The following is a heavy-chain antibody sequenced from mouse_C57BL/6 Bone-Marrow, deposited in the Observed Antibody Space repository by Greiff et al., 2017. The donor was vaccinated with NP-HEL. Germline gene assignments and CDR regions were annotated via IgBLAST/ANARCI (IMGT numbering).Heavy chain of an antibody. Sequence: QVHVKQPGAELVKPGASVKLSCKASGYTFTSYWMQWVKQRPGQGLEWIGEIDPSDSYTNYNQKFKGKATLTVDTSSSTAYMQLSSLTSEDSAVYYCAREGTYYGSSYYFDYWGQGTTLTVSS. V-gene: IGHV1-50*01. CDR3: AREGTYYGSSYYFDY. J-gene: IGHJ2*01. CDR2: IDPSDSYT. CDR1: GYTFTSYW. D-gene: IGHD1-1*01.